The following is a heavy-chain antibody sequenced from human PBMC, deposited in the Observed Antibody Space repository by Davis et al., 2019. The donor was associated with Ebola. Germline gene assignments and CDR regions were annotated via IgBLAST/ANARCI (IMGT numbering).Heavy chain of an antibody. CDR2: IKSKTDGGTT. V-gene: IGHV3-15*07. Sequence: GESLKISCAASGFTFSGSAMHWVRQAPGKGLEWVGRIKSKTDGGTTDYAAPVKGRFTISRDDSKNTLYLQMNSLKTEDTAVYYCTTDTRIVVVPAAIGYYYYGMDVWGQGTTVTVSS. J-gene: IGHJ6*02. CDR1: GFTFSGSA. D-gene: IGHD2-2*01. CDR3: TTDTRIVVVPAAIGYYYYGMDV.